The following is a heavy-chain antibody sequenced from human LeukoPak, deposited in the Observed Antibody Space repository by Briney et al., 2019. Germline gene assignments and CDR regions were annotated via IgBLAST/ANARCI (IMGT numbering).Heavy chain of an antibody. Sequence: PGGSLRLSCVASGFIFDDYAIHWVRQAPGKGLEWVSSISTSSSYIYYADSVKGRFTISRHNAKNSLYLQMNSLRAEDTAVYFCVRDQWLAYNYYMDVWGKGTTVTVSS. CDR2: ISTSSSYI. CDR3: VRDQWLAYNYYMDV. J-gene: IGHJ6*03. CDR1: GFIFDDYA. D-gene: IGHD6-19*01. V-gene: IGHV3-21*01.